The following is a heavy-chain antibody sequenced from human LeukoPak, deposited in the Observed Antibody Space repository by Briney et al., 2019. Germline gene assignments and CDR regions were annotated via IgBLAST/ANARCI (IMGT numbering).Heavy chain of an antibody. CDR3: ARSRAFNSGAFDP. V-gene: IGHV4-61*01. CDR1: GASVSSASY. D-gene: IGHD1-26*01. CDR2: IYNGVNT. Sequence: PSETLSLTCTVSGASVSSASYWTWIRQPPGKGVEWIAHIYNGVNTNYNPSLKSRVTISVDTSKNQFSLRLNSVTAADTAVYYRARSRAFNSGAFDPWGQGSLVTVSS. J-gene: IGHJ5*02.